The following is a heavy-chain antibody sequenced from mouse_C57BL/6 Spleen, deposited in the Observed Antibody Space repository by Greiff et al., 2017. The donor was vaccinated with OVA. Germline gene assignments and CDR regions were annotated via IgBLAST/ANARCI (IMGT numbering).Heavy chain of an antibody. CDR3: ARGGTTVVAPRMDY. Sequence: QVQLQQPGAELVKPGASVKLSCKASGYTFTSYWMHWVKQRPGQGLEWIGMIHPNSGSTNYNEKFKSKATLTVDKSSSTAYMQLSSLTSEDSAVYYCARGGTTVVAPRMDYWGQGTSVTVSS. D-gene: IGHD1-1*01. CDR1: GYTFTSYW. J-gene: IGHJ4*01. CDR2: IHPNSGST. V-gene: IGHV1-64*01.